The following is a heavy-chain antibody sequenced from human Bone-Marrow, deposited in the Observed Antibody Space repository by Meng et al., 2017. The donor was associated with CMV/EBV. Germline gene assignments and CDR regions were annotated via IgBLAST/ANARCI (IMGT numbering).Heavy chain of an antibody. CDR2: INPNSGGT. Sequence: ASVKVSCKASGYTFTGYYMHWVRQAPGQGIEWMGWINPNSGGTNYAQKFQGRVTMTRDTSINTAYMELSSLRSEDTAVYYCARGGSYQLLSYYYYGMDVWGQGTTVNVSS. CDR3: ARGGSYQLLSYYYYGMDV. D-gene: IGHD2-2*01. J-gene: IGHJ6*02. CDR1: GYTFTGYY. V-gene: IGHV1-2*02.